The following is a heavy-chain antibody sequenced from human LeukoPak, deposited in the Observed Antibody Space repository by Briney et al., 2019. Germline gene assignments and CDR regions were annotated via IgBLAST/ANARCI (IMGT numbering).Heavy chain of an antibody. J-gene: IGHJ6*02. CDR2: INHSGST. CDR1: GGSFSGYY. D-gene: IGHD3-10*01. V-gene: IGHV4-34*01. Sequence: SETLSLTCAVYGGSFSGYYWSWIRQPPGKGLEWIGEINHSGSTNYNPSLKSRVTISVDTSKNQFSLKLSSVTAADTAVYYCARDSPYGSGSRTYYYYGMDVWGQGTTVTVSS. CDR3: ARDSPYGSGSRTYYYYGMDV.